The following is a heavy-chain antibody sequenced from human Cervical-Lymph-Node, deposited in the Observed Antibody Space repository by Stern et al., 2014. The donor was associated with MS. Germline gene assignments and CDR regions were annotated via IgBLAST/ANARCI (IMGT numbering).Heavy chain of an antibody. V-gene: IGHV1-69*01. CDR2: IIPIFGTA. CDR1: GGTFSSYA. D-gene: IGHD6-19*01. J-gene: IGHJ4*02. Sequence: MQLVESGAQVKKPGSSVKVSCKASGGTFSSYAISWVRQAPGQGLEWMGGIIPIFGTANYAQKFQGRVTITADESTSTAYMELSSLRSEDTAVYYCARGGIAVAGFRRYFDYWGQGTLVTVSS. CDR3: ARGGIAVAGFRRYFDY.